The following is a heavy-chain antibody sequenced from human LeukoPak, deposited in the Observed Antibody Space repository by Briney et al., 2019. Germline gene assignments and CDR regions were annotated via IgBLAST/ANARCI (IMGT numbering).Heavy chain of an antibody. CDR2: ISTSGAS. D-gene: IGHD3-10*01. J-gene: IGHJ3*02. CDR1: GGSISSGSYY. CDR3: ARDMYYNPVRFDI. V-gene: IGHV4-61*02. Sequence: SETLSLTCTVSGGSISSGSYYWSWIRQPAGKGLEWIGRISTSGASSYNPSLNSRVTISLDTSKNQFSLRLSSVTAADTAVYYCARDMYYNPVRFDIWGQGTMVTVSS.